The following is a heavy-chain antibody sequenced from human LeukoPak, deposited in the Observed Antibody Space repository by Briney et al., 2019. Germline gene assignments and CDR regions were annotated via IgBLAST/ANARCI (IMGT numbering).Heavy chain of an antibody. V-gene: IGHV4-59*01. Sequence: SETLSLTCTVSGGSISSYYWSWIRQPAGKGLEWMGYIYYSGSTNYNPSLKSRVTISVDTSKNQFSLKLSSVTAADTAVYYCARITAMVRGVRFDPWGQGTLVTVSS. CDR1: GGSISSYY. CDR2: IYYSGST. D-gene: IGHD3-10*01. CDR3: ARITAMVRGVRFDP. J-gene: IGHJ5*02.